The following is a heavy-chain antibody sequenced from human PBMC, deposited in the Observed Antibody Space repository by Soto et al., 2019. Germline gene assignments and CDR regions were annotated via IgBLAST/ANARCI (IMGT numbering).Heavy chain of an antibody. Sequence: QVQLVQSGAEVRKPGASVKVSCKASGYTFNRHYIQWVRQAPGQGLEWMGMIDPSGGDTNYAKKFQGRVTLTSDTYTSTVYMALSSLRSEDTAVYYCAKRRGVGLTRSSLDYWGPGTLVIVSS. CDR3: AKRRGVGLTRSSLDY. CDR1: GYTFNRHY. CDR2: IDPSGGDT. V-gene: IGHV1-46*02. D-gene: IGHD1-26*01. J-gene: IGHJ4*02.